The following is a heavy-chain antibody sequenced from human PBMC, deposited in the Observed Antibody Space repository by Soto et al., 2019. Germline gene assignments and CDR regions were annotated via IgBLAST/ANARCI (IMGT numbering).Heavy chain of an antibody. J-gene: IGHJ3*02. V-gene: IGHV3-74*01. CDR3: ARPAADCSSTSCYAFDI. D-gene: IGHD2-2*01. CDR2: MNSDGSSP. Sequence: GGSLRLSCAASGFTFSSYWMHWVRQAPGKGLVWVSRMNSDGSSPSYADSVKGRFTISRDNAKNTLYLQMNSLRAEDTAVYYCARPAADCSSTSCYAFDIWGQGTMVTVSS. CDR1: GFTFSSYW.